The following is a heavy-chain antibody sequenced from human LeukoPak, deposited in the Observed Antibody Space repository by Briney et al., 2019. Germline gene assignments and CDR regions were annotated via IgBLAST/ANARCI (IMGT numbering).Heavy chain of an antibody. V-gene: IGHV4-4*09. D-gene: IGHD6-19*01. CDR3: ARAGPGIAVAGTFDY. CDR2: IYTSGST. Sequence: TSETLSLTCTVSGSSISSYYWSWIRPPPGKGLEWIGYIYTSGSTNYNPSLKSRVTISVDTSKNQFSLKLSSVTAADTAVYYCARAGPGIAVAGTFDYWGQGTLGTVSA. J-gene: IGHJ4*02. CDR1: GSSISSYY.